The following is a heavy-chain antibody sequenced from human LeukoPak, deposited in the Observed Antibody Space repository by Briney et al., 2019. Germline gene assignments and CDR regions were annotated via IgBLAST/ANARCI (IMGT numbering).Heavy chain of an antibody. D-gene: IGHD6-13*01. V-gene: IGHV3-21*04. CDR2: ISSSSSYI. Sequence: GGSLRLSCAASGFTFSSYSMNWVRQAPGKGLEWVSSISSSSSYIYYADSVKGRFTISRDNAKNSLYLQMNSLRAEDTALYYCAKDRQQLPRSVFDYWGQGTLVTVSS. CDR1: GFTFSSYS. CDR3: AKDRQQLPRSVFDY. J-gene: IGHJ4*02.